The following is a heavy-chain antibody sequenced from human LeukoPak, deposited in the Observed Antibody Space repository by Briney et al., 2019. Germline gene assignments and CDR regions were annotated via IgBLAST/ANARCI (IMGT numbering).Heavy chain of an antibody. CDR3: ARDSGNWLDP. V-gene: IGHV3-74*01. D-gene: IGHD3-10*01. J-gene: IGHJ5*02. Sequence: GGSLRLSCAASGFTFSSYWMHWVRHAPGKGLMWVSRIDSDGSTTTYADSVKGRFTISRDNAKNTLYLQMNSLRAEDTAGYYGARDSGNWLDPWGQGTLVTVSS. CDR1: GFTFSSYW. CDR2: IDSDGSTT.